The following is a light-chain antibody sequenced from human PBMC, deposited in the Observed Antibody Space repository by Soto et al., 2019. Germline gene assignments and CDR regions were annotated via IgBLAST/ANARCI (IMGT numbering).Light chain of an antibody. J-gene: IGLJ3*02. CDR3: SSYTSSSTLV. V-gene: IGLV2-14*01. CDR1: SSDVGGYKY. Sequence: VLTQPASVSGSPGQSITISCTGTSSDVGGYKYVSWYQQHPGKAPKLMIYEVTNRPSGVSNRFSGSKSGNTASLTISGLHTEDEADYYCSSYTSSSTLVFGGGTKLTVL. CDR2: EVT.